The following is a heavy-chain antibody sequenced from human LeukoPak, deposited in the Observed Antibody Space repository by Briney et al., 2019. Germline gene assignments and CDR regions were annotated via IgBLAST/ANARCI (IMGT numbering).Heavy chain of an antibody. CDR1: GGTFISYA. V-gene: IGHV1-69*13. D-gene: IGHD3-22*01. CDR2: IIPIFGTA. CDR3: ASAPYYYDSSGYSLGGMDV. J-gene: IGHJ6*02. Sequence: ASVKVSCKASGGTFISYAISWVRQAPGQGLEWMGGIIPIFGTANYAQKFQGRVTIAADESTSTAYMELSSLRSEDTAVYYCASAPYYYDSSGYSLGGMDVWGQGTTVTVSS.